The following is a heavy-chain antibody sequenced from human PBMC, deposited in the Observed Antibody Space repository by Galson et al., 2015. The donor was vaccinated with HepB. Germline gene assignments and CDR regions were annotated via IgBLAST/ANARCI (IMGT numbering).Heavy chain of an antibody. V-gene: IGHV1-69*13. CDR2: IIPIFGTA. CDR1: GGTFSSYA. Sequence: SVKVSCKASGGTFSSYAISWVRQAPGQGLEWMGGIIPIFGTANYAQKFQGRVTITADESTSTAYMELSSLRSEDTAVYYCARRGQDCSSTSCYHRRDYYYYYGMDVWGQGTTVTVSS. CDR3: ARRGQDCSSTSCYHRRDYYYYYGMDV. D-gene: IGHD2-2*01. J-gene: IGHJ6*02.